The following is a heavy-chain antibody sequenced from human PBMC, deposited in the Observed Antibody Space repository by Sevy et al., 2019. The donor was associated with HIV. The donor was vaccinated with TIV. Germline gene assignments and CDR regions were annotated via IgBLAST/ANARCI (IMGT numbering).Heavy chain of an antibody. CDR2: TYYRSKWYN. CDR1: GDSVTSKSVA. J-gene: IGHJ4*02. CDR3: ARDEDWGYDY. Sequence: SQTLSLTCGISGDSVTSKSVAWNWIRQSPSRGLEWLGRTYYRSKWYNDYAVSVKSRISIKADTSKNQFSLQLNSMTPEDTAVDDCARDEDWGYDYWGQGTLVTVSS. V-gene: IGHV6-1*01. D-gene: IGHD7-27*01.